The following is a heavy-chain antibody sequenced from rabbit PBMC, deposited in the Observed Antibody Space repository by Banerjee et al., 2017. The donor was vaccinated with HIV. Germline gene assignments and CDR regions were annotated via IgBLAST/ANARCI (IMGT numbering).Heavy chain of an antibody. J-gene: IGHJ4*01. CDR3: AKIYRYDDYGDPFIL. D-gene: IGHD2-1*01. CDR2: IDPVFGDT. CDR1: GLDLNNYS. Sequence: QLKETGGGLVQPGGSLKLSCIASGLDLNNYSMTWVRQAPGKGLEWIGYIDPVFGDTYYASWVNGRFTISSRNAQNTLYLQLNSLTAADTATYFCAKIYRYDDYGDPFILWGPGTLVTVS. V-gene: IGHV1S7*01.